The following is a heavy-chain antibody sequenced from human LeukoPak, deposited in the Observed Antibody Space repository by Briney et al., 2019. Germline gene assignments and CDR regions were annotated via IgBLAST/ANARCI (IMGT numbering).Heavy chain of an antibody. CDR2: ISSSSSYI. D-gene: IGHD3-3*01. CDR3: ASSGITIFFFQR. Sequence: PGGSLRLSCAASGFTFSSYSMNWVRQAPGKGLEWVSSISSSSSYIYYADSVKGRFTISRDNAKNSLYLQMNSLRAEDTAVYYCASSGITIFFFQRWGQGTLVTVSS. J-gene: IGHJ1*01. CDR1: GFTFSSYS. V-gene: IGHV3-21*01.